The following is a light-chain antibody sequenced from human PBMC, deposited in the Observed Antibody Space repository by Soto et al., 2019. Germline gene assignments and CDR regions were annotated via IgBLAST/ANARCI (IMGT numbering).Light chain of an antibody. CDR3: SSYTSQSTVV. CDR1: RSDVGGYNY. Sequence: QSALTQPASVSGSPGQSISISCTGTRSDVGGYNYVSWYQQPPGKALKLIIYDVSDRPSGVSTLFSGSKSGNTASLTISGLQADDEADYYCSSYTSQSTVVFGGGTKLTVL. J-gene: IGLJ3*02. V-gene: IGLV2-14*01. CDR2: DVS.